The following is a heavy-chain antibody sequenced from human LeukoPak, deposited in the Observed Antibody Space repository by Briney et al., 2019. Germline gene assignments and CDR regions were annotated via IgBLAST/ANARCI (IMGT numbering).Heavy chain of an antibody. Sequence: GGSLRLSXAASGFTFSSYSMNWVRQAPGKGLEWVSSISSSSSYIYYADSVKGRFTISRDNAKNSLYLQMNSLRAEDTAVYYCARAQEATVAGLDDYWGQGTLVTVSS. J-gene: IGHJ4*02. V-gene: IGHV3-21*01. CDR2: ISSSSSYI. CDR3: ARAQEATVAGLDDY. CDR1: GFTFSSYS. D-gene: IGHD6-19*01.